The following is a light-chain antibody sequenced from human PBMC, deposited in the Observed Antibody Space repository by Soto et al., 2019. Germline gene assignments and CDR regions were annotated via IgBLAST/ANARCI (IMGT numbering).Light chain of an antibody. CDR2: DVN. J-gene: IGLJ1*01. CDR3: SSYTSSSTHV. CDR1: SSDVGGYDY. Sequence: QAVVTQPASVSGSPGQSIAISCTGTSSDVGGYDYVSWYQQLPGKAPKLMIYDVNNRPSGASNRFSGSKSGNTASLTISGFQAEDEADYYCSSYTSSSTHVFGTGTKLTVL. V-gene: IGLV2-14*03.